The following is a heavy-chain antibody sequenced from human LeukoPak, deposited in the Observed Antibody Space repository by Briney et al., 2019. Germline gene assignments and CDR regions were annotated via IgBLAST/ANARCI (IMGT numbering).Heavy chain of an antibody. Sequence: ASVKDSCKASGYTFTSYDINWVRQATGQGLEWMGWMNPNSGNTGYAQKFQGRVTITRDTSISTAYMELSSLRSEDTAVYYCARDGALVPSLYDILTGSPFDYWGQGTLVTVSS. CDR3: ARDGALVPSLYDILTGSPFDY. J-gene: IGHJ4*02. CDR1: GYTFTSYD. V-gene: IGHV1-8*03. D-gene: IGHD3-9*01. CDR2: MNPNSGNT.